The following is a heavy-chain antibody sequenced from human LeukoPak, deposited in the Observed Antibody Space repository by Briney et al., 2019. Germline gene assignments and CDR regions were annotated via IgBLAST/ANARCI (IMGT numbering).Heavy chain of an antibody. D-gene: IGHD6-19*01. V-gene: IGHV3-21*01. CDR3: AGAVAGTMYYYYYIQL. CDR2: ISSSSSYI. CDR1: GFTFSSYS. J-gene: IGHJ6*03. Sequence: GGSLRLSCAASGFTFSSYSMNWVRQAPGKGVEWVSSISSSSSYINYADSVKGRFTISRDNAKNSLYLLINSLRAEDTAVYYCAGAVAGTMYYYYYIQLWRKDTTVSVS.